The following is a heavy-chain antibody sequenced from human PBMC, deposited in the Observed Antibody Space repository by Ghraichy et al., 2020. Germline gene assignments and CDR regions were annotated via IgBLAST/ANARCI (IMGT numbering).Heavy chain of an antibody. Sequence: GGSLRLSCAASGFTVSSNYMSWVRQAPGKGLEWVSVIYSGGSTYYADSVKGRFTISRDNSKNTLYLQMNSLRAEDTAVYYCARDRVVVSWGYMDVWGKGTTVTVSS. J-gene: IGHJ6*03. D-gene: IGHD2-2*01. V-gene: IGHV3-53*01. CDR2: IYSGGST. CDR3: ARDRVVVSWGYMDV. CDR1: GFTVSSNY.